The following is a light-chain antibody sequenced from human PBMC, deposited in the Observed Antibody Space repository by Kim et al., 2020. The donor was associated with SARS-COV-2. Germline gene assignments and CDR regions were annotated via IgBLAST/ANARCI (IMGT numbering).Light chain of an antibody. CDR1: HSVISDY. Sequence: SPGERAPTSCRTSHSVISDYLAWYQQNPGRAPRLLIYGASNRASGVPDRFRGSGSGTDFTFIITRLEPEDFAVYYCQQYGSSPGTFGQGTKVDIK. CDR2: GAS. V-gene: IGKV3-20*01. CDR3: QQYGSSPGT. J-gene: IGKJ1*01.